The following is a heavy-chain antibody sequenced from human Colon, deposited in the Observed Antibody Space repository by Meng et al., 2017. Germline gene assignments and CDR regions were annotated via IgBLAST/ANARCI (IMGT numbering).Heavy chain of an antibody. CDR3: GGRARVTAYYDSSGFA. V-gene: IGHV5-51*01. J-gene: IGHJ5*02. CDR1: GYSFNTYW. D-gene: IGHD3-22*01. Sequence: LKISCQGSGYSFNTYWIGWVRQMPGRGLEWMGIINPGDSSTMYSPSFQGQVTISADKSITTVYLQWSSLKASDTAMYYCGGRARVTAYYDSSGFAWGQGTLVTVSS. CDR2: INPGDSST.